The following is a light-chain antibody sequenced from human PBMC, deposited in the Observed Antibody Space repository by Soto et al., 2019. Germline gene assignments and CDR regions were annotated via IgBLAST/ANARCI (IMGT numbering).Light chain of an antibody. J-gene: IGLJ2*01. CDR2: DVS. CDR3: SSYTSSSVV. Sequence: QSALTQPASVSGSPRQSITISCTGTSSDVGGYNYVSWYQQHPGKAPKLMIYDVSNRPSGVSNRFSGSKAGNTASLTISGLEAEDEADYYCSSYTSSSVVFGGGTNLTVL. CDR1: SSDVGGYNY. V-gene: IGLV2-14*01.